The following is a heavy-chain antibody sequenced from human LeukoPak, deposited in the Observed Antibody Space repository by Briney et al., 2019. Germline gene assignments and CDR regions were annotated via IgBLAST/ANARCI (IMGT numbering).Heavy chain of an antibody. J-gene: IGHJ3*02. CDR1: GFTFADYS. V-gene: IGHV3-21*01. Sequence: GGSLRLSCAASGFTFADYSMNWVRQAPGKGLEWVSSISSSSSYIYYADSVKGRFTISRDNAKNSLYLQMNSLRAEDTAVYYCARLLVATKAFDIWGQGTMVTVSS. D-gene: IGHD5-12*01. CDR3: ARLLVATKAFDI. CDR2: ISSSSSYI.